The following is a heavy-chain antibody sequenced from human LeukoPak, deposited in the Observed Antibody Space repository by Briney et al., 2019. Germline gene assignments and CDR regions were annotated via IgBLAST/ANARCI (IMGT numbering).Heavy chain of an antibody. J-gene: IGHJ4*02. Sequence: GGSLRLSCAASGFTFSSYWMHWVRQAPGKGLVWVSRISSDGSTVYAAFVKGRFTISRDNAKNTLYLQMNSLREEDTAVFYCVGSTAVPGYWGQGTLVTVSS. CDR1: GFTFSSYW. D-gene: IGHD2-21*02. CDR2: ISSDGST. V-gene: IGHV3-74*01. CDR3: VGSTAVPGY.